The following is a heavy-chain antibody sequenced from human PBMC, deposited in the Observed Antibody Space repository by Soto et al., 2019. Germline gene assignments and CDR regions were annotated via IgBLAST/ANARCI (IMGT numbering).Heavy chain of an antibody. V-gene: IGHV3-21*01. CDR3: ARDPDRTPEPTVPYYFDY. Sequence: AGSLRLSCAASGFTCSLYSMNWVRQAPGKGLEWVSSISSSSSYIYYADSVKGRFTISRDNAKNSLYLQMNSLRAEDTAVYYCARDPDRTPEPTVPYYFDYWGQGTLVTVSS. J-gene: IGHJ4*02. D-gene: IGHD4-17*01. CDR2: ISSSSSYI. CDR1: GFTCSLYS.